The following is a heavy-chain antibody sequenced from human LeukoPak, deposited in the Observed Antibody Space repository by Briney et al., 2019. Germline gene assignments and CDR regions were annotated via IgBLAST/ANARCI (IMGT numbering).Heavy chain of an antibody. CDR1: GGSISSYY. Sequence: PSETPSLTCTVSGGSISSYYWSWIRQPAGKGLEWIGRIYTSGSTNYNPSLKSRVTMSVDTSKNQFSLKLSSVTAADTAVYYCARGRTRGYYDSSGYYWYFDYWGQGTLVTVSS. V-gene: IGHV4-4*07. CDR3: ARGRTRGYYDSSGYYWYFDY. D-gene: IGHD3-22*01. CDR2: IYTSGST. J-gene: IGHJ4*02.